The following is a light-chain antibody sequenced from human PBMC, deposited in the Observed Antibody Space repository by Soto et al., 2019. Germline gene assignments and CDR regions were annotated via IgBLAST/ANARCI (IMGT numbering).Light chain of an antibody. J-gene: IGLJ1*01. V-gene: IGLV2-14*01. CDR3: SSYTSIIFYV. CDR2: EVT. CDR1: SSDVGGYNY. Sequence: SVLTQPASVSGSPGQSITISCTGTSSDVGGYNYVSWYQQHPGKAPKLMIYEVTNRPSGVSNRFSGSKSGNTASLTISGLQAEYVADYYCSSYTSIIFYVSGTVTVVTVL.